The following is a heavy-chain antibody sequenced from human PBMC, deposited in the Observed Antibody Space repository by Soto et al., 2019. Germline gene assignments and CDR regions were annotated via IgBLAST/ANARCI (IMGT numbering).Heavy chain of an antibody. V-gene: IGHV4-31*03. Sequence: QVQLQESGPGLVKPSQTLSLTCTVSGGSISSGGYYWSWIRQHPGKGLEWIGYIYYSGSTYYNPSHKSRVTISVDTSKNQFSLKLSSVTAADTAVYYCARRLEGYCSGGSCLNWFDPWGQGTLVTVSS. D-gene: IGHD2-15*01. CDR3: ARRLEGYCSGGSCLNWFDP. CDR1: GGSISSGGYY. J-gene: IGHJ5*02. CDR2: IYYSGST.